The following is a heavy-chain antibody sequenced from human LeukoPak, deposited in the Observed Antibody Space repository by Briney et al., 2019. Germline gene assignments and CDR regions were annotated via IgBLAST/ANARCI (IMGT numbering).Heavy chain of an antibody. V-gene: IGHV4-39*01. CDR2: IYYSGST. CDR3: ARQDHFWSGFAFDI. CDR1: GGSISGGSYY. J-gene: IGHJ3*02. Sequence: SETLSLTCTVSGGSISGGSYYWGWIRQPPGKGLEWIGSIYYSGSTYYNPSLKSRVTISVDTSENQFSLKLSSVTAADTAVYYCARQDHFWSGFAFDIWGQGTMVTVSS. D-gene: IGHD3-3*01.